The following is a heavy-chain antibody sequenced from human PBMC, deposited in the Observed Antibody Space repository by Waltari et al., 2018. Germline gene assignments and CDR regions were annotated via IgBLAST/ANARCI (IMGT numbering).Heavy chain of an antibody. V-gene: IGHV4-31*01. Sequence: QVQLQESGPGLVKPSQTLSLTCTVSGGSISSGGYYWSWIRQHPGKGLEWIGYIYYSGSTYYNPSLKSLVTRSVDTSKNQFSLKLSSVTAADTAVYYCARDRYYYDSSGYYYDYYYGMDVWGQGTTVTVSS. CDR2: IYYSGST. J-gene: IGHJ6*02. CDR3: ARDRYYYDSSGYYYDYYYGMDV. CDR1: GGSISSGGYY. D-gene: IGHD3-22*01.